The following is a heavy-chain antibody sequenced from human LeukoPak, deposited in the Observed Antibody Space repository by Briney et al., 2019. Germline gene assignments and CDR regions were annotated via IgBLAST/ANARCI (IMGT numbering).Heavy chain of an antibody. Sequence: GGSLRLSCAASGFTFSSYGMHWVSQAPGKGLEWVAVIWYDGSNKYYADSVKGRFTISRDNSKNTLYLQMNSLRAEDTAVYYCAREGSDSSSWYGWFDPWGQGTLVTVSS. V-gene: IGHV3-33*01. D-gene: IGHD6-13*01. CDR2: IWYDGSNK. CDR1: GFTFSSYG. J-gene: IGHJ5*02. CDR3: AREGSDSSSWYGWFDP.